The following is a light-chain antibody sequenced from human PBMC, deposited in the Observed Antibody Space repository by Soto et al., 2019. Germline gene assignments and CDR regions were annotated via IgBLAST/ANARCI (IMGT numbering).Light chain of an antibody. J-gene: IGKJ1*01. CDR2: KAS. CDR3: QQYNTYSWT. Sequence: DIQMTQSPSTLSASVGDRVTITCRASQSISSWLAWYQQKPGKAPKLLIYKASSLESGVPSRFSVSGSGTEFTLNISSLQPDDFATYYCQQYNTYSWTFGKGTKVEIK. V-gene: IGKV1-5*03. CDR1: QSISSW.